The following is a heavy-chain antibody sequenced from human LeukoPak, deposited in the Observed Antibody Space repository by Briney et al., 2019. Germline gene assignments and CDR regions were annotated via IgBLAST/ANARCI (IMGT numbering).Heavy chain of an antibody. CDR3: ARVTEYYYGSGSNRLSRQYYYYYMDV. CDR1: GCTFSSYA. J-gene: IGHJ6*03. CDR2: IIPIFGTA. D-gene: IGHD3-10*01. Sequence: ASVKVSFKSSGCTFSSYAISWVRQAPGQGLEWMGGIIPIFGTANYAHKYQGRVTITADESTSTAYMELSSMRSEDTAVYYCARVTEYYYGSGSNRLSRQYYYYYMDVWGKGTTVTVSS. V-gene: IGHV1-69*13.